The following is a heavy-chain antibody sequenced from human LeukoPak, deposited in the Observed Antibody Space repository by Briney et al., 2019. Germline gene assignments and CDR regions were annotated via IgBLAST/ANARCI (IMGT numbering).Heavy chain of an antibody. CDR2: ISSGSDSI. D-gene: IGHD3-22*01. CDR3: AKALDSSGYPCDY. J-gene: IGHJ4*02. CDR1: GFRSSIYN. V-gene: IGHV3-48*01. Sequence: GGSLRLSCVASGFRSSIYNMNWVRQAPGKGLEWLSYISSGSDSIYYADSVKGRFTISRDNANNSLYLQMNSLRAEDTAVYYCAKALDSSGYPCDYWGQGALVTVSS.